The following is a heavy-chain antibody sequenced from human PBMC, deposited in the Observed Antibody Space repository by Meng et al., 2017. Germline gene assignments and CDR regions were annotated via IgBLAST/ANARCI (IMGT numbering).Heavy chain of an antibody. CDR2: INHSGST. CDR3: ARGRYFDWLSYRYYFDY. Sequence: QVERRQWGAGLLKPSETLSLTCAVYGGSFSGYYWSWIRQPPGKGLEWIGEINHSGSTNYNPSLKSRVTISVDTSKNQFSLKLSSVTAADTAVYYCARGRYFDWLSYRYYFDYWGQGTLVTVSS. V-gene: IGHV4-34*01. J-gene: IGHJ4*02. CDR1: GGSFSGYY. D-gene: IGHD3-9*01.